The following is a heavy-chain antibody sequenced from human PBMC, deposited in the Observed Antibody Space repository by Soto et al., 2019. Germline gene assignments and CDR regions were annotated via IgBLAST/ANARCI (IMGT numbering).Heavy chain of an antibody. CDR2: ISAYNGNT. D-gene: IGHD3-3*01. Sequence: ASVKVSWKASGYTFTSYGIRWVRQAPVQGLEWMGWISAYNGNTNYAQKLQGRFTMTTDTSTSTAYMELRSLRYDDTAVYYCARDNSAGLRFLEWFPGGYWGQGTLVTVSS. J-gene: IGHJ4*02. CDR1: GYTFTSYG. V-gene: IGHV1-18*01. CDR3: ARDNSAGLRFLEWFPGGY.